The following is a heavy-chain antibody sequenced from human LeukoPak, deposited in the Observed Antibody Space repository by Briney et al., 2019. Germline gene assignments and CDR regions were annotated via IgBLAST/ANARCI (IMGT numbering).Heavy chain of an antibody. CDR1: GFTFSSYA. V-gene: IGHV3-30-3*02. D-gene: IGHD3-3*01. CDR3: AKDRTRFLEWLLGY. CDR2: ISYDGSNK. Sequence: GGSLRLSCAASGFTFSSYAMHWVRQAPGKGLEWVAVISYDGSNKYYADSVKGRFTTSRDNSKNTLYLQMNSLRAEDTAVYYCAKDRTRFLEWLLGYWGQGTLVTVSS. J-gene: IGHJ4*02.